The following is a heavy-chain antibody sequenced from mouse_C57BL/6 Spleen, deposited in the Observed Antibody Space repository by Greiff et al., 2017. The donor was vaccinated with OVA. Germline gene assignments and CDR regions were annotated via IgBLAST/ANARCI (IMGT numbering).Heavy chain of an antibody. CDR3: ARPYDYGWFAY. D-gene: IGHD2-4*01. CDR2: ISSGSSTI. V-gene: IGHV5-17*01. J-gene: IGHJ3*01. Sequence: EVKVVESGGGLVKPGGSLKLSCAASGFTFSDYGMHWVRQAPEKGLEWVAYISSGSSTIYYADTVKGRFTISRDNAKNTLFLQMTSLRSEDTAMYYCARPYDYGWFAYWGQGTLVTVSA. CDR1: GFTFSDYG.